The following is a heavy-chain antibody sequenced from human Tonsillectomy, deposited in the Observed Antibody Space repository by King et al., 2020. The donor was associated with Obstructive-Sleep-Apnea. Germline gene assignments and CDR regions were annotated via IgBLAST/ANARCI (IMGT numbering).Heavy chain of an antibody. Sequence: VQLVESGGGLVQPGGSLRLSCAASGFTFSTYIMHWVRQAPGKGLVWVSRMNTGGSDTRYADSVKGRFTTSRDNAKNMLYLQMNSLRAEDTAVYYCVRDRDGYNFWGRGTLVTVSS. CDR1: GFTFSTYI. D-gene: IGHD5-24*01. V-gene: IGHV3-74*01. CDR2: MNTGGSDT. J-gene: IGHJ4*02. CDR3: VRDRDGYNF.